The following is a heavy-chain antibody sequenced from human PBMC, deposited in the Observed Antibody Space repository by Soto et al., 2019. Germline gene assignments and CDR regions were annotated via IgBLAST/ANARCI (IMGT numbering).Heavy chain of an antibody. J-gene: IGHJ6*02. Sequence: EVQLVESGGGLVKPGGSLRLSCAASGFTFSSYSMNWVRQAPGKGLEWVSSISSSSSYIYYAVSVKGRFTISRDNAKNSLYLQMNSLRAEDTAVYYCARGGGDYDYYYYGMDVCGQGTTVTVSS. V-gene: IGHV3-21*01. CDR3: ARGGGDYDYYYYGMDV. CDR2: ISSSSSYI. D-gene: IGHD4-17*01. CDR1: GFTFSSYS.